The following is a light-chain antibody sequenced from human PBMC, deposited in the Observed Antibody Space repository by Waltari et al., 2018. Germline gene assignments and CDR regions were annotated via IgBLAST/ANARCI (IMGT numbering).Light chain of an antibody. Sequence: DIQMTQSPSSLSASVGDRVTITCRASRGITNYLVWYLQKPGQVPNLLILAASTLQSGVPSRFSASGAGSDFTLTISSLQPEDAATYYCQQYDSVPPTFGQGTKVDIK. CDR1: RGITNY. V-gene: IGKV1-27*01. J-gene: IGKJ1*01. CDR2: AAS. CDR3: QQYDSVPPT.